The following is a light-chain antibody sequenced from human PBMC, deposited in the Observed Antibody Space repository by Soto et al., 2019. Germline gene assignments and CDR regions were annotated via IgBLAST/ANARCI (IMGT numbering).Light chain of an antibody. CDR3: HQYGSSKK. J-gene: IGKJ1*01. CDR2: GAS. CDR1: QTVGSSF. Sequence: EIVLTHTPCTLSLSPGERATLSCMASQTVGSSFLAWFQHKPGQAPRLLIYGASTRATGIPDRFSGSGYGTEFTLTISRLEPEDFEVYYCHQYGSSKKFGQGTKV. V-gene: IGKV3-20*01.